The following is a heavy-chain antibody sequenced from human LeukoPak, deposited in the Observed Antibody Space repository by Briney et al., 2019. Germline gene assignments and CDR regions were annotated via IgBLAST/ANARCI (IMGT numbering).Heavy chain of an antibody. J-gene: IGHJ4*02. CDR2: IYSGGST. CDR1: GFTVSSNY. V-gene: IGHV3-66*01. CDR3: AREGRLRGFDY. Sequence: GGSVRLSCAASGFTVSSNYMSWVRQAPGKGLEWVSVIYSGGSTYYADSVKGRFTISRDNSKNTLYLQMNSLRAEDTAVYYCAREGRLRGFDYWGQGTLATVSS. D-gene: IGHD4-17*01.